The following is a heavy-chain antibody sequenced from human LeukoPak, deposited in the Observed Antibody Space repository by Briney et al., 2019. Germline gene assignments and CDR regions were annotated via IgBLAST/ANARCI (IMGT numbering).Heavy chain of an antibody. CDR3: ARSWGYYDILTGYLGRFDFDY. CDR1: GFTFSSYA. Sequence: GSLRLSCSASGFTFSSYAMHWVRQAPGKGLEYVSAISSNGGSTYYADSVKGRFTISRDNSKNTLYLQMSSLRAEDTAVYYCARSWGYYDILTGYLGRFDFDYWGQGTLVTVSS. D-gene: IGHD3-9*01. J-gene: IGHJ4*02. CDR2: ISSNGGST. V-gene: IGHV3-64D*09.